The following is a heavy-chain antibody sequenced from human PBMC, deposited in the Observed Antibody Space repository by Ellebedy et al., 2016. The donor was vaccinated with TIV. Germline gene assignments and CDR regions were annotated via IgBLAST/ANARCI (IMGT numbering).Heavy chain of an antibody. CDR2: INQDGSEK. J-gene: IGHJ6*02. Sequence: PGGSLRLSCAASGFTFSNYWMNWVRQAPGKGLEWVANINQDGSEKYYVDSVKGRFTISSDNAKNSLYLQMNSLTAEDTAVYYCAAALIVGATGRHMDVWGQGTTVTVSS. CDR3: AAALIVGATGRHMDV. V-gene: IGHV3-7*01. CDR1: GFTFSNYW. D-gene: IGHD1-26*01.